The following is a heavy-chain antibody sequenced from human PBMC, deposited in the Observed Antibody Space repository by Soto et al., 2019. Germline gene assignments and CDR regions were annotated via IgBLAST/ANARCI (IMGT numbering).Heavy chain of an antibody. CDR2: ISSSSSYI. V-gene: IGHV3-21*01. CDR3: ARVAVTGYYPGGDWFDP. D-gene: IGHD3-22*01. CDR1: GFTFSSYS. Sequence: GGSLRLSCAASGFTFSSYSMNWVRQAPGKGLEWVSSISSSSSYIYYADSVKGRFTISRDNAKNSLYLQMNSLRAEDTAVYYCARVAVTGYYPGGDWFDPWGQGTLVTVSS. J-gene: IGHJ5*02.